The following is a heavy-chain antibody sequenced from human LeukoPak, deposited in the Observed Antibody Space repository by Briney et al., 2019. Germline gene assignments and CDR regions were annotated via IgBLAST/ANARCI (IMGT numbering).Heavy chain of an antibody. Sequence: GGSLRLSCVGSGFTFSRYWLNWVRQAPGKGLEWVSVIYSGGPTYYADSVKGRFTISRDNSKNTVYLQMNSLRGEDTAVYFCARGWVVATGGFDMWGQGAMVTVSS. CDR2: IYSGGPT. V-gene: IGHV3-53*01. CDR1: GFTFSRYW. J-gene: IGHJ3*02. D-gene: IGHD2-8*02. CDR3: ARGWVVATGGFDM.